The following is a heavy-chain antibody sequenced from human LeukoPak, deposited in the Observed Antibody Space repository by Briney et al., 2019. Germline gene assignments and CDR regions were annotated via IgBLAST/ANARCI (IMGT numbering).Heavy chain of an antibody. CDR2: IIPIFGTA. J-gene: IGHJ4*02. Sequence: ASVKVSCKASGGTFSSYAISWVRQAPGQGLEWMGGIIPIFGTANYAQKFQGRVTITADESTSTAYMELSSLRSEDTAVYYCATSPQDIVVVPAAFYFDYXGXGTLVTVSS. CDR1: GGTFSSYA. CDR3: ATSPQDIVVVPAAFYFDY. V-gene: IGHV1-69*13. D-gene: IGHD2-2*01.